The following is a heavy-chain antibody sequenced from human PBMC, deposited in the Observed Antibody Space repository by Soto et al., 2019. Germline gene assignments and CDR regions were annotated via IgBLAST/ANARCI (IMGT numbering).Heavy chain of an antibody. CDR2: TASDGNK. J-gene: IGHJ1*01. V-gene: IGHV3-30-3*01. Sequence: QVQLVESGGDVVQPGRSLRLSCAVSGFTFNNYVIHWVRQAPGKGLEWVAVTASDGNKIYADSVQDRFTISRDSPNNKVNLEMNSLRSEDTAVYYCAREDESSGYAGTFRHWGQGTLVTVSP. D-gene: IGHD3-22*01. CDR3: AREDESSGYAGTFRH. CDR1: GFTFNNYV.